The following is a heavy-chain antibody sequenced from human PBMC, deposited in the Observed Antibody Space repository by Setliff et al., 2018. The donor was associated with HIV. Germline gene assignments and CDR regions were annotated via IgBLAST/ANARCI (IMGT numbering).Heavy chain of an antibody. D-gene: IGHD3-10*01. CDR3: ARRWYYYGSGSYYTMPPFDY. CDR1: GGSFSGYY. J-gene: IGHJ4*02. CDR2: INHSGST. V-gene: IGHV4-34*01. Sequence: PSETLSLTCAVYGGSFSGYYWSWIRQPPGKGLEWIGEINHSGSTNYNPSLKSRVTISVDTSKNQFSLKLSSVTAANTAVYYCARRWYYYGSGSYYTMPPFDYWGQGTLVTVPQ.